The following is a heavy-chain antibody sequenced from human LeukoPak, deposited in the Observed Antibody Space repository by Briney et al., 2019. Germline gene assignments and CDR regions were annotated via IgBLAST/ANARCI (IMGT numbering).Heavy chain of an antibody. CDR2: INHSGST. V-gene: IGHV4-34*01. Sequence: SETLSLTCAVYGGSFSGYYWSWIRQPPGKGLEWIGEINHSGSTNYNPSLKSRVTISVDTSKNQFSLKLSSVTAADTAVYYCARGLRFLEWSPGYGMDVWGQGTTVTVSS. D-gene: IGHD3-3*01. CDR1: GGSFSGYY. CDR3: ARGLRFLEWSPGYGMDV. J-gene: IGHJ6*02.